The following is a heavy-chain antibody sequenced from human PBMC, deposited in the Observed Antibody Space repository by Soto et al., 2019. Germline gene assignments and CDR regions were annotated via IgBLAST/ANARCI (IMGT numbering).Heavy chain of an antibody. Sequence: PGGSLRLSCAASGFTFSSYNMNWVRQAPGKGLEWVSHISSSGSTIYYADSVKGRFTISRDNAKNSLYLQMDSLRDEDTALYYCARGHPLGGSRLHYWGQGTLVTVSS. CDR3: ARGHPLGGSRLHY. CDR2: ISSSGSTI. CDR1: GFTFSSYN. D-gene: IGHD1-26*01. J-gene: IGHJ4*02. V-gene: IGHV3-48*02.